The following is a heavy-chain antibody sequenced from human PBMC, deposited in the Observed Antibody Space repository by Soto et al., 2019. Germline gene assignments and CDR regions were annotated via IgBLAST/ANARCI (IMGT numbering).Heavy chain of an antibody. D-gene: IGHD6-25*01. J-gene: IGHJ5*02. CDR2: INPNSGGT. V-gene: IGHV1-2*02. CDR3: AREIPKPATINNWFDP. CDR1: GYTFTGYY. Sequence: ASVKVSCKASGYTFTGYYMHWVRQAPGQGLEWMGWINPNSGGTNYAQKFQGRVTMTRDTSISTAYMELSRLRSDDTAVYYCAREIPKPATINNWFDPWGQGTLVTSPQ.